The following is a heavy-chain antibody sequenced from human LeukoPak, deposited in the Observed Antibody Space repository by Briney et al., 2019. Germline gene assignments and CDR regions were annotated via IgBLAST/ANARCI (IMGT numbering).Heavy chain of an antibody. CDR2: IRFDGSRT. CDR3: AKGHHFSPPFSYYMYV. D-gene: IGHD3-3*02. Sequence: PGGSLRLSCAASGFTFSAYGIHWVRQAPGRGLEWVAFIRFDGSRTYYADSVKGRFTISRDNSKNTLYLQMNSLRAEDTAVYYCAKGHHFSPPFSYYMYVWGKGTTVTVSS. V-gene: IGHV3-30*02. J-gene: IGHJ6*03. CDR1: GFTFSAYG.